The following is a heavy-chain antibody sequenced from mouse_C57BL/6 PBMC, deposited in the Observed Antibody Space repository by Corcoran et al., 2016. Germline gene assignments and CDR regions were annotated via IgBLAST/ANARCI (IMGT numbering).Heavy chain of an antibody. Sequence: EVQLQQSGPELVKPGASVKISCKASGYTFTDYYMNWVKRSHGKSLEWLGDINPHNGGTSYNQKFKGKATLTVDKSSSTAYMELRSLTSEDSAVYYCARNYDYYGRNYAMDYWGQGTSVTVSS. D-gene: IGHD1-1*01. J-gene: IGHJ4*01. CDR1: GYTFTDYY. CDR2: INPHNGGT. V-gene: IGHV1-26*01. CDR3: ARNYDYYGRNYAMDY.